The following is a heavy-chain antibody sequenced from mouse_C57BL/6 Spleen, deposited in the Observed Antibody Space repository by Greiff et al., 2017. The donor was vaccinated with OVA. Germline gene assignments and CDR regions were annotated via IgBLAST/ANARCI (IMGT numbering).Heavy chain of an antibody. V-gene: IGHV1-64*01. Sequence: QVQLKQPGAELVKPGASVKLSCKASGYTFTSYWMHWVKQRPGQGLEWIGMIHPNSGSTNYNEKFKSKATLTVDKSSSTAYMQLSSLTSEDSAVYYCANPYYGSSYFDYWGQGTTLTVSS. CDR3: ANPYYGSSYFDY. D-gene: IGHD1-1*01. CDR1: GYTFTSYW. J-gene: IGHJ2*01. CDR2: IHPNSGST.